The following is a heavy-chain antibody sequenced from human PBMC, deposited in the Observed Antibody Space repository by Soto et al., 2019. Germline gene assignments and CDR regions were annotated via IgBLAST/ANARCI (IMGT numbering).Heavy chain of an antibody. D-gene: IGHD6-19*01. Sequence: GGSLRLSCAASGFTFSSYAMHWVRQAPGKGLKWVAVISYDGSNKYYADSVKGRFTISRDNSKNTLYLQMNSLRAEDTAVYYCIAVAGSAPSWGQGTLVTVSS. CDR1: GFTFSSYA. CDR2: ISYDGSNK. J-gene: IGHJ5*02. CDR3: IAVAGSAPS. V-gene: IGHV3-30-3*01.